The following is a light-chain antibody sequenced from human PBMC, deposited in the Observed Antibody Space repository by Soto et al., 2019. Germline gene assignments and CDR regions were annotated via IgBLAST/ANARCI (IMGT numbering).Light chain of an antibody. CDR3: QQYGRSPFT. V-gene: IGKV3-20*01. CDR1: QSIASSY. J-gene: IGKJ3*01. CDR2: GAS. Sequence: VLTQSPGTLSLSPGERATLSCRASQSIASSYFAWYQQSPGQAPRLLIYGASTMATCIPDRFSGSGSGTDFTLTISGLEPGDFAVYSCQQYGRSPFTFGPGTKVDIK.